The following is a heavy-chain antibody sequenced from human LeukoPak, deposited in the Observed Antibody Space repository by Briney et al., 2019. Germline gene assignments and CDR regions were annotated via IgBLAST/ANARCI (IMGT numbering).Heavy chain of an antibody. Sequence: SETLSLTCTVSGVSVSSDNYYWGWIRQPPGKGLEWIGSTYYSGSTYYNPSLRSRVTISVDTSKNHFSLKLSSVTAADTAVYYCARHYYDSSGYRSDYWGQGTLVTVSS. D-gene: IGHD3-22*01. CDR1: GVSVSSDNYY. V-gene: IGHV4-39*01. CDR2: TYYSGST. CDR3: ARHYYDSSGYRSDY. J-gene: IGHJ4*02.